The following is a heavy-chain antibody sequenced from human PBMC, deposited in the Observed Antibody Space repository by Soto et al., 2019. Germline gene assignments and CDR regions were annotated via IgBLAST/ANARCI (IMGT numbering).Heavy chain of an antibody. CDR3: ARRARPDFFYMDV. J-gene: IGHJ6*03. CDR2: ISSNGVGT. CDR1: GFTLSGYA. D-gene: IGHD6-6*01. V-gene: IGHV3-64*01. Sequence: VQLAESGGGLAQPGGSLRLSCAASGFTLSGYAMDWVRQAPGKGLEYVSGISSNGVGTYYANSVQGRFTISRANSKNTVYLQMGSLRPEDMAVYYCARRARPDFFYMDVWGKGTTVTDSS.